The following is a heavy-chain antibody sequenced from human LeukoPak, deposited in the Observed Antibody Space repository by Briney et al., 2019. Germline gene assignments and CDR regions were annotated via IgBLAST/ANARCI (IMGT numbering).Heavy chain of an antibody. CDR1: GGSFSGYY. V-gene: IGHV4-34*01. CDR3: ARLNRLNYYDSSGFDY. CDR2: INHSGST. Sequence: SETLSLTCAVYGGSFSGYYWSWIRQPPGKGLEWIGEINHSGSTNYNPSLKSRVTISVDTSKNQFSLKLSSVIAADTAVYYCARLNRLNYYDSSGFDYWGQGTLVTVSS. J-gene: IGHJ4*02. D-gene: IGHD3-22*01.